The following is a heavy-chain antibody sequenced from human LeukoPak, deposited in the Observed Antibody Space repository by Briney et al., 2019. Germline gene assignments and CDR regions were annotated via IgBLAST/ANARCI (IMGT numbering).Heavy chain of an antibody. CDR1: GFTVSSNY. CDR2: ISSSGSTI. J-gene: IGHJ6*04. V-gene: IGHV3-11*04. D-gene: IGHD3-10*02. Sequence: NTGGSLRLSCAASGFTVSSNYMSWVRQAPGKGLEWVSYISSSGSTIYYADSVKGRFTISRDNAKNPLYLQMNSLRAEDTAVYYCAELGITMIGGVWGKGTTVTISS. CDR3: AELGITMIGGV.